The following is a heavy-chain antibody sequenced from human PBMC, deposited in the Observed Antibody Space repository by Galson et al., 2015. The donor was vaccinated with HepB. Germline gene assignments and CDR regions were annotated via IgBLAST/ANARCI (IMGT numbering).Heavy chain of an antibody. CDR1: GYTFTRFG. Sequence: SVKVSCKASGYTFTRFGISWVRQAPGQGLEWVGWISPKNGNTNYAQKLQGRVTMTTDTSTSTAYMELRSLRSDDTAVYYCARPYYYDNSGLAGGAFDFWGQGTMVTVSS. V-gene: IGHV1-18*01. D-gene: IGHD3-22*01. J-gene: IGHJ3*01. CDR3: ARPYYYDNSGLAGGAFDF. CDR2: ISPKNGNT.